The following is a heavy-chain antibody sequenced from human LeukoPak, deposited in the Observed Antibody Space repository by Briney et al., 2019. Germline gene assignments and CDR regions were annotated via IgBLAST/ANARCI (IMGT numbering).Heavy chain of an antibody. V-gene: IGHV4-59*08. CDR2: SYYSGST. Sequence: PSETLSLTCTVSGGSISSYYWSWIRQPPGKGLEWIGYSYYSGSTNYNPSLKSRVTISVDTSKNQFSLKLSSVTAADTAVYYCARGYSSSWYLNWFDPWGQGTLVTVSS. CDR1: GGSISSYY. J-gene: IGHJ5*02. D-gene: IGHD6-13*01. CDR3: ARGYSSSWYLNWFDP.